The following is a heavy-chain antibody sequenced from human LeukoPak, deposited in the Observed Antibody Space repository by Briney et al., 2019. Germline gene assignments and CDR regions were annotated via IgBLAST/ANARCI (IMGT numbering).Heavy chain of an antibody. CDR3: ARTPSSEQQLSFDN. D-gene: IGHD6-13*01. CDR2: IRYDGSNK. Sequence: GGSLRLSCAASGFTFSSYGMHWVRQAPGKGLEWVAFIRYDGSNKYYADSVKGRFTISRDNSKNTLYLQMNSLRAEDTAVYYCARTPSSEQQLSFDNWGQGTLVTVSS. CDR1: GFTFSSYG. J-gene: IGHJ4*02. V-gene: IGHV3-30*02.